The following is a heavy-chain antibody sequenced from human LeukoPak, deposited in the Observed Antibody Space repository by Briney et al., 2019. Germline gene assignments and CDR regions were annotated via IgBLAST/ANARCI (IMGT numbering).Heavy chain of an antibody. CDR3: TLIKGWGAGSYYLDY. CDR1: GFSISHDW. CDR2: VKSKGDGETT. Sequence: PGGSLILSCVGSGFSISHDWMSWVRQAPGKGLEWVGRVKSKGDGETTDYAAPVKGRFTISRDDSKNTLYLQMNSLKTEDTGVYYCTLIKGWGAGSYYLDYWGQGTLVTVSS. J-gene: IGHJ4*02. V-gene: IGHV3-15*01. D-gene: IGHD3-10*01.